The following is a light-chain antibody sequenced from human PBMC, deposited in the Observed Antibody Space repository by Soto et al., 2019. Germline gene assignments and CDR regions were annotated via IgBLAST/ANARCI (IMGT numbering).Light chain of an antibody. CDR3: QQYHNWPSQCT. CDR1: QSVASN. CDR2: GAS. J-gene: IGKJ2*02. Sequence: EIVMTQSPASLSASPGDGATLSCRASQSVASNVAWYQQKPGQGPRLLIHGASTRAVGVPARFSGSGSGTDFTLTINSLRSDDFAVDSCQQYHNWPSQCTFGQGTKLQIK. V-gene: IGKV3-15*01.